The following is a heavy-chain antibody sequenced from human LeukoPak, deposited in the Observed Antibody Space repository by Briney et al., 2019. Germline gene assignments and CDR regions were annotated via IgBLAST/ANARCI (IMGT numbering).Heavy chain of an antibody. CDR3: AAGKVGAANFDY. D-gene: IGHD1-26*01. CDR1: GYTFTSYD. J-gene: IGHJ4*02. Sequence: SVKVSCKASGYTFTSYDINWVRQATGQGLEWMGWMNPNSGNTGYAQKFQGRVTITRNTSISTAYMELSSLRSEDTAVYYCAAGKVGAANFDYWGQGTLVTVSS. CDR2: MNPNSGNT. V-gene: IGHV1-8*03.